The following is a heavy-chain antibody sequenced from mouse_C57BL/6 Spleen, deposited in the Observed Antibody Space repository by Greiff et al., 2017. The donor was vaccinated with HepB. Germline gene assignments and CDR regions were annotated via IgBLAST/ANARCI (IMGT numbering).Heavy chain of an antibody. Sequence: VQLVESGPELVKPGASVKISCKASGYAFISSWMNWVKQRPGKGLEWIGRIYPGDGDTNYNGKFKGKATLTADKSSSTAYMQLSSLTSEDSAVYFCARDYDYDPWFAYWGQGTLVTVSA. V-gene: IGHV1-82*01. D-gene: IGHD2-4*01. J-gene: IGHJ3*01. CDR3: ARDYDYDPWFAY. CDR1: GYAFISSW. CDR2: IYPGDGDT.